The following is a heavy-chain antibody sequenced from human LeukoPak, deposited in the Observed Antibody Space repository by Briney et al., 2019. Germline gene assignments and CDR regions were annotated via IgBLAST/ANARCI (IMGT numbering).Heavy chain of an antibody. CDR2: IRDDGSQK. CDR3: ASSPAARDGIDY. CDR1: GFTFSIYW. D-gene: IGHD2-2*01. V-gene: IGHV3-7*01. J-gene: IGHJ4*02. Sequence: GGSLRLSCAASGFTFSIYWMSWVRQAPGKGLEWVANIRDDGSQKYYVDSMKGRFTISRDNAKNSLYLQMNSLRAEDTAVYYCASSPAARDGIDYWGQGTLVTVSS.